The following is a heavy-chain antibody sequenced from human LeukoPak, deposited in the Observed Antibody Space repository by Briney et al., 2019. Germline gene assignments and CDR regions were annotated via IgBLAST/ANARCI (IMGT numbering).Heavy chain of an antibody. D-gene: IGHD3-10*01. CDR2: IWYGGSNK. CDR3: AKGGVRWFGELFLLDY. Sequence: GGSLRLSCAASGFTFSSYGMHWVRQAPGKGLEWVAVIWYGGSNKYYADSVKGRFTISRDNSKNTLYLQMNSLRAEDTAVYYCAKGGVRWFGELFLLDYWGQGTLVTVSS. J-gene: IGHJ4*02. V-gene: IGHV3-30*02. CDR1: GFTFSSYG.